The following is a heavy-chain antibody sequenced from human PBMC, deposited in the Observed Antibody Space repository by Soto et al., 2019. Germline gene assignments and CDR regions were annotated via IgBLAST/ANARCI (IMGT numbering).Heavy chain of an antibody. V-gene: IGHV3-23*01. CDR3: AKNYYDSSGYYLTDY. CDR2: ISGSGGST. CDR1: GFAFTSYA. Sequence: GSLRLSSAASGFAFTSYAMSWVRQAPGKGLEWVSAISGSGGSTYYADSVKGRFTISRDNSKNTLYLQMNSLRAEDTVVYYCAKNYYDSSGYYLTDYWGQGTLVTVSS. J-gene: IGHJ4*02. D-gene: IGHD3-22*01.